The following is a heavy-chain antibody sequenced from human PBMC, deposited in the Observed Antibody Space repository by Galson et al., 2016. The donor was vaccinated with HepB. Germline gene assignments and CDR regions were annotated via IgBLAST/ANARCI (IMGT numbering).Heavy chain of an antibody. J-gene: IGHJ3*02. CDR3: ARESTGRGVDAFDI. CDR2: IGSAGDT. CDR1: GFTFSSYN. V-gene: IGHV3-13*04. Sequence: SLRLSCAASGFTFSSYNMHWVRQVKGKGLQWVSAIGSAGDTYYSGSVKGRFTISRENAKNSLYLQMNSLRAGDTAVYYCARESTGRGVDAFDIWGQGTMVTVSS. D-gene: IGHD3-16*01.